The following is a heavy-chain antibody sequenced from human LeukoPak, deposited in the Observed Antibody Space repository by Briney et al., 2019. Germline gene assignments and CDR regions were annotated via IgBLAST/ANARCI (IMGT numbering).Heavy chain of an antibody. Sequence: GGSLRLSCAASGFTFSSYWMHWVRQAPGKGLVWVSRINSDGSITSYADSVKGRFTISRGNAKNTLYLQMNSLRAEDTAVYFCAILIAGRNFDYWGQGTLVTVSS. CDR3: AILIAGRNFDY. D-gene: IGHD6-13*01. J-gene: IGHJ4*02. CDR1: GFTFSSYW. CDR2: INSDGSIT. V-gene: IGHV3-74*01.